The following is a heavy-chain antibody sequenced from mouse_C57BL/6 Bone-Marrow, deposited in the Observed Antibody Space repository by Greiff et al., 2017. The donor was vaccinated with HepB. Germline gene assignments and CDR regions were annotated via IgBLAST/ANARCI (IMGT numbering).Heavy chain of an antibody. CDR3: ARHVVLRDWYFDV. J-gene: IGHJ1*03. CDR1: GFTFSDYY. D-gene: IGHD1-1*01. V-gene: IGHV5-12*01. CDR2: ISNGGGST. Sequence: EVQVVESGGGLVQPGGSLKLSCAASGFTFSDYYMYWVRQTPEKRLEWVAYISNGGGSTYYPDTVKGRFTISRDNAKNTLYLQMSRLKSEDTAMYYCARHVVLRDWYFDVWGTGTTVTVSS.